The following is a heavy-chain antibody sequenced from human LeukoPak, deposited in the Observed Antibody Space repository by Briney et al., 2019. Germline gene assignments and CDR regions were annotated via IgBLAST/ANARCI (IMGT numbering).Heavy chain of an antibody. Sequence: ASVKVSCKASGYTFTSYYMHWVRQAPGQGLEWMGIINPSGGSTSYAQKLQGRVTMTTDTSTSTAYMELRSLRSDDTAVYYCARARRPYCSSTSCHPAFDIWGQGTMVTVSS. V-gene: IGHV1-46*01. CDR1: GYTFTSYY. D-gene: IGHD2-2*01. CDR2: INPSGGST. CDR3: ARARRPYCSSTSCHPAFDI. J-gene: IGHJ3*02.